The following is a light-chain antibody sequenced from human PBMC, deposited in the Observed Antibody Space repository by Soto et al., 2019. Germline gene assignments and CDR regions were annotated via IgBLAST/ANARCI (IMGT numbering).Light chain of an antibody. CDR1: QSVNSY. Sequence: EVVLTQFPGTLSLSPGERATLSCRAGQSVNSYLAWYQQKPGQAPRLLIRGASARATGIPARFSGSGSGTEFTLTISSLQSEDFAVYYCQQYNQWPLTFGGGTKVEI. J-gene: IGKJ4*01. V-gene: IGKV3-15*01. CDR3: QQYNQWPLT. CDR2: GAS.